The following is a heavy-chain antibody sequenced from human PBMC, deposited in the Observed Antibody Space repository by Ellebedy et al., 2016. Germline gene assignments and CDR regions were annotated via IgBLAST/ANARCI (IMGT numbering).Heavy chain of an antibody. V-gene: IGHV3-30-3*01. D-gene: IGHD1-26*01. CDR1: GFTISNYA. CDR3: ARQQWELLTPSVFDY. CDR2: ISYDGSND. Sequence: GESLKISXAASGFTISNYAMHWVRQAPGKGLEWVALISYDGSNDYYANSVKGRFTISRDNSKKMVYLQMHSLRAEDTAVYYCARQQWELLTPSVFDYWGQGTLVTVSS. J-gene: IGHJ4*02.